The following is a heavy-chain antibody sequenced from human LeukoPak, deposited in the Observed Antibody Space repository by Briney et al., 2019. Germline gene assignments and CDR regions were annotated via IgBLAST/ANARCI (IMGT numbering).Heavy chain of an antibody. Sequence: PGGSLRLSCAASGFTFSDYYMSWIRQAPGKGLEWVSYISSSGSTVYYADPVKGRFTISRDNAKNSLYLQMNSLRAEDTAVYYCARGHPYYYDSSGSIDYWGQGTLVTVSS. D-gene: IGHD3-22*01. CDR3: ARGHPYYYDSSGSIDY. CDR2: ISSSGSTV. V-gene: IGHV3-11*01. J-gene: IGHJ4*02. CDR1: GFTFSDYY.